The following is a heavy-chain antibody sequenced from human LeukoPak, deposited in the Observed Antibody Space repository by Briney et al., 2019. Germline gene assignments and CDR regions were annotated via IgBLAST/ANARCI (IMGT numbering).Heavy chain of an antibody. CDR2: MNPNSGNT. CDR1: GYTFTSYD. Sequence: ASVKVSCKASGYTFTSYDINWVRQATGQGLEWMGWMNPNSGNTGYAQKFQGRVTMTRNTSISTAYMELSSLRSEDTAVYYCARALNDYGNWFDPWGQGTLVTVSS. J-gene: IGHJ5*02. D-gene: IGHD4-17*01. V-gene: IGHV1-8*01. CDR3: ARALNDYGNWFDP.